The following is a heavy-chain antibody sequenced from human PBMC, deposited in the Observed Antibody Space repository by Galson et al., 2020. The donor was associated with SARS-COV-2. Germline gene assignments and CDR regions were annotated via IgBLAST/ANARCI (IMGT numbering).Heavy chain of an antibody. V-gene: IGHV4-34*01. Sequence: SETLSLTCAVYGGSFSGYYWTWIRQPPGKGLEWIGEVNHSGRTNYNPSLKSRITISADTSKNQFSLSLSSVTAADTAVYYCARGGKGVLIIHYYFYMDVWGKGTTVIVS. CDR3: ARGGKGVLIIHYYFYMDV. CDR1: GGSFSGYY. D-gene: IGHD3-3*01. CDR2: VNHSGRT. J-gene: IGHJ6*03.